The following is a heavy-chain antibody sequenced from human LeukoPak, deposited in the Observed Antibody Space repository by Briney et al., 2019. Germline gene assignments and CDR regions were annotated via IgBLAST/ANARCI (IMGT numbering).Heavy chain of an antibody. CDR1: GYTFTSYG. CDR3: ASGSYPKGWFDP. V-gene: IGHV1-18*01. J-gene: IGHJ5*02. CDR2: ISAYNGNT. Sequence: ASVKVSCKASGYTFTSYGISWVRQAPGQGLEWMGWISAYNGNTNYTQKLQGRVTMTADTSTSTAYMELRSLRSDDTAVYYRASGSYPKGWFDPWGQGTLVTVSS. D-gene: IGHD1-26*01.